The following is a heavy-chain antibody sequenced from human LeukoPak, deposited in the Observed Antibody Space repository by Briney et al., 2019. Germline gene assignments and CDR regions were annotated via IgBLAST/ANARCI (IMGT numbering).Heavy chain of an antibody. V-gene: IGHV3-30*03. CDR1: GVTFRSYG. CDR2: ISSDGNDK. D-gene: IGHD5-12*01. J-gene: IGHJ4*02. CDR3: TKVIRGNSGDGYDD. Sequence: GGSLRLSCAASGVTFRSYGMHWVRQAPGKGLEWVALISSDGNDKLYGDSVRGRFTISRDDSKSTLYLQMNSLRAEDTAVYCTTKVIRGNSGDGYDDWGQGTLVTVSS.